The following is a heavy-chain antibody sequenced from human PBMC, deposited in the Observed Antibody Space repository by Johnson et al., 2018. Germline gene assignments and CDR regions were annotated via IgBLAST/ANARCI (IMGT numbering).Heavy chain of an antibody. J-gene: IGHJ1*01. V-gene: IGHV1-69*01. Sequence: QVQLQESGAEVKKPGSSVKVSCKASGGSFRDSAISWVRHAPGQGLEGMGGIMPLFSNADYAQKFRDRVIITAEESPSTAYMELTRLTSDATAVYYCARGLSYKTDWGQGTLVTVSS. D-gene: IGHD3-16*02. CDR1: GGSFRDSA. CDR3: ARGLSYKTD. CDR2: IMPLFSNA.